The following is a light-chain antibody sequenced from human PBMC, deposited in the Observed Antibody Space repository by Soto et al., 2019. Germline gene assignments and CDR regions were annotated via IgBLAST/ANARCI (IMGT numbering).Light chain of an antibody. Sequence: EMVLTQSPGTLSLSPGERATLSCRASQSISSSFLAWYQQKPGQSPRLLIYGASSRATGIPDRFSGSGSGTDFTLTISRLEPEDFAVYYCQQYGSSPITFGQGTRLEIK. V-gene: IGKV3-20*01. J-gene: IGKJ5*01. CDR2: GAS. CDR1: QSISSSF. CDR3: QQYGSSPIT.